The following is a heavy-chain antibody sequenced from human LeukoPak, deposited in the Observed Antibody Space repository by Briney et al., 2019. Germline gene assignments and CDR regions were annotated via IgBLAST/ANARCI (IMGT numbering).Heavy chain of an antibody. CDR2: INHSGST. J-gene: IGHJ4*02. CDR1: GGSFSGYY. CDR3: AMGDIVATNY. Sequence: SETLSLTCAVYGGSFSGYYWSWIRQPPGKGLEWIGEINHSGSTNYNPSLKSRVTISVDTSKNQFSLKLSSVTAADTAVYYCAMGDIVATNYWGQGTLVTVSS. V-gene: IGHV4-34*01. D-gene: IGHD5-12*01.